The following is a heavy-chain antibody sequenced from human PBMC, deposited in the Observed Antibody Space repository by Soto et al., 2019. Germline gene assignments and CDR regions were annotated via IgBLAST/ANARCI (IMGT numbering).Heavy chain of an antibody. CDR2: ISSNGGSA. V-gene: IGHV3-64D*08. D-gene: IGHD3-9*01. CDR3: ARVPPDYDILTGYNKHYYYYLDV. J-gene: IGHJ6*03. CDR1: GFTFSSYA. Sequence: GGSLRLSCSASGFTFSSYAMHWVRQAPGKGLEYVSAISSNGGSAYYADSVKGRFTISRDNSKNTLYLQMSSLRAEDTAVYYCARVPPDYDILTGYNKHYYYYLDVWGKGTTVTVSS.